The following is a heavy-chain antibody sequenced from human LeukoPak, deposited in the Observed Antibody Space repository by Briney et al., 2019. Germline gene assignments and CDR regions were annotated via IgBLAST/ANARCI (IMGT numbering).Heavy chain of an antibody. Sequence: SETLSLTCTVSGGSINNYYWSWIRQPAGKGLEWIGLIYSSGSTSYNPSLKSRVTMSVDTSKKQFSLRLSSVTAADTAVYYCAGTPIYYFDNSGYYNWGQGTLVTVSS. V-gene: IGHV4-4*07. CDR1: GGSINNYY. CDR3: AGTPIYYFDNSGYYN. D-gene: IGHD3-22*01. J-gene: IGHJ4*02. CDR2: IYSSGST.